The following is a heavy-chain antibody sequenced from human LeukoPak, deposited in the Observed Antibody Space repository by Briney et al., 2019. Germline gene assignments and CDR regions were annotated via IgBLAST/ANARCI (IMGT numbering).Heavy chain of an antibody. V-gene: IGHV4-39*07. D-gene: IGHD3-16*01. Sequence: SETVSLSCTVSGGSISSSSYYWGWIRQPPGKGLEWIGSIYYSGSTYYNPSLKSRVTISVDTSKNQFSLKLNSVTAADTAVYYCARVGDYALKDWGQGTLVTVSS. J-gene: IGHJ4*02. CDR1: GGSISSSSYY. CDR2: IYYSGST. CDR3: ARVGDYALKD.